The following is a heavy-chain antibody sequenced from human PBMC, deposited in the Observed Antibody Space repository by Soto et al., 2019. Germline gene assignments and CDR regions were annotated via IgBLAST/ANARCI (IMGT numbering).Heavy chain of an antibody. Sequence: ASVKVSCKASGYTFTGYYMHWVRQAPGQGLEWMGWINPNSGGTNYAQKFQGWVTMTRDTSISTAYMELSRLRSDDTAVYYCARDSNVNPISSKARSHAFDIWGQWTMVTVSS. CDR3: ARDSNVNPISSKARSHAFDI. J-gene: IGHJ3*02. CDR1: GYTFTGYY. CDR2: INPNSGGT. V-gene: IGHV1-2*04. D-gene: IGHD3-16*01.